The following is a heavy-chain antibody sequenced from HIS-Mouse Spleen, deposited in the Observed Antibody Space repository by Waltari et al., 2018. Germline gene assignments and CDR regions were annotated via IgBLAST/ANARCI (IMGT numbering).Heavy chain of an antibody. Sequence: EVQLVESGGGLVQPGGSLRLSWAASGFTFSRYWMSWVRQAPGKGLEWVANIKQDGSEKYYVDSVKGRFTISRDNAKNSLYLQMNSLRAEDTAVYYCARDRYWYLDLWGRGTLVTVSS. CDR3: ARDRYWYLDL. J-gene: IGHJ2*01. V-gene: IGHV3-7*01. CDR2: IKQDGSEK. CDR1: GFTFSRYW.